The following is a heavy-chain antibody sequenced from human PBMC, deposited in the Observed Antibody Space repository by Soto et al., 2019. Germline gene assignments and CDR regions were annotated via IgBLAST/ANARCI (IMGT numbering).Heavy chain of an antibody. D-gene: IGHD3-10*01. J-gene: IGHJ5*02. Sequence: GGSLRLSCAASGFTFSSYSMTWVRQAPGKGLEWVSGISDSGGNRWYADCVKGRFTISRGNSKNTLFLQMNSLRAEDTAVYFCSKWSGFGDAWGQGVLDTVSS. CDR1: GFTFSSYS. CDR3: SKWSGFGDA. CDR2: ISDSGGNR. V-gene: IGHV3-23*01.